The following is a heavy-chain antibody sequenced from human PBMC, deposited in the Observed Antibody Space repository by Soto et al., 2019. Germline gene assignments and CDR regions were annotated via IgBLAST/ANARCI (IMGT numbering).Heavy chain of an antibody. Sequence: EVQLVESGGGLVQPGGSLRLSCVASGFTFSSSWMHWVRQAPGKGLVWLSRIIGDGSGANYADSVKGRFTISRDNAKNTVYLQMDSLGADDTGVYYCARVVVASRGTDYWGQGTLVTVSS. J-gene: IGHJ4*02. CDR2: IIGDGSGA. CDR3: ARVVVASRGTDY. CDR1: GFTFSSSW. D-gene: IGHD2-15*01. V-gene: IGHV3-74*01.